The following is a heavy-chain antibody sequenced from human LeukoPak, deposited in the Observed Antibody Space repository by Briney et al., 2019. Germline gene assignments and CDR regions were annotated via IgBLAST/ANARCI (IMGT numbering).Heavy chain of an antibody. CDR2: LYHSGSS. Sequence: SETLSLTCSVSGYSIRSLYYWGWIRQPPGKGLEWLGCLYHSGSSYYNPSLKRRVTISVDTSKNHFSLRLNSVTAADTAVYYCATRPDWNDVDCWGQGNLVIVSS. J-gene: IGHJ4*02. D-gene: IGHD1-1*01. CDR1: GYSIRSLYY. CDR3: ATRPDWNDVDC. V-gene: IGHV4-38-2*01.